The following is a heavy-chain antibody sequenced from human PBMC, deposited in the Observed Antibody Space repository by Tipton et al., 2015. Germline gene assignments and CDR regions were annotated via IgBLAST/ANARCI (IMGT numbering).Heavy chain of an antibody. V-gene: IGHV3-21*01. CDR3: ARAGSGWYGSYYFDY. J-gene: IGHJ4*02. D-gene: IGHD6-19*01. Sequence: SLRLSCAASGFTFSSYAMSWVRQAPGKGLEWVSSISSTSTYIYYADSVKGRFTISRDNAKNSLYLYMNSLRAEDTAVYYCARAGSGWYGSYYFDYWGQGTLVTVSS. CDR1: GFTFSSYA. CDR2: ISSTSTYI.